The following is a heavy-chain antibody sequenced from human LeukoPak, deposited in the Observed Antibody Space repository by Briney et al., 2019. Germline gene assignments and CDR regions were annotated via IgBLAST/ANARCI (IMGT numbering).Heavy chain of an antibody. Sequence: AETLSLTCTVSGCSISSSSYYWGRIRQPPGKGLDWIGSIYYSGSSYYNPSLKSRATISVDTSENHYTLKLSSVTAADTAVYSCAREPYSSSWYEDYWGQGTLVTVS. CDR2: IYYSGSS. CDR1: GCSISSSSYY. V-gene: IGHV4-39*02. J-gene: IGHJ4*02. D-gene: IGHD6-13*01. CDR3: AREPYSSSWYEDY.